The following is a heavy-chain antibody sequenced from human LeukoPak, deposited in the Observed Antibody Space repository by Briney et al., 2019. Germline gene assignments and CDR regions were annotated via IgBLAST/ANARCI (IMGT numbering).Heavy chain of an antibody. D-gene: IGHD5-18*01. Sequence: ASVKVSCKASGYTFTSCDINWVRQATGQGLERMGWMNPNSGNTGYAQKFQGRVTMTRNTSISTAYMELSSLRSEDTAVYYCARHPPGGYSYQKGNWFDPWGQGTLVTVSS. J-gene: IGHJ5*02. CDR1: GYTFTSCD. V-gene: IGHV1-8*01. CDR3: ARHPPGGYSYQKGNWFDP. CDR2: MNPNSGNT.